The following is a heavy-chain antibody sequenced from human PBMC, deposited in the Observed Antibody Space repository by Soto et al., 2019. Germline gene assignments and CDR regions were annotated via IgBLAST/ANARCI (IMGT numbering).Heavy chain of an antibody. V-gene: IGHV3-53*04. Sequence: GRYLRLSCAASGVIVSSNYMTWVRQAPGKGLEWVSLLYSGGATHYAASVKGRFTISSHSSQNTLFLQMNSLRTEDTATYYCVRGRRGSEIFPTQRSSDL. D-gene: IGHD2-21*01. CDR1: GVIVSSNY. J-gene: IGHJ2*01. CDR2: LYSGGAT. CDR3: VRGRRGSEIFPTQRSSDL.